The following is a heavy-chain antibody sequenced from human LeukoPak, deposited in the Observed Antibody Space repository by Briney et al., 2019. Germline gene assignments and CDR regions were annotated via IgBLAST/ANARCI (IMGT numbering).Heavy chain of an antibody. Sequence: GASVKVSCKASGGTFSYYAINWVRQAPGQGLEWMGGILPIFRTANYAQRFQGRVTITADESTSTAYMELSSLRSEDTAVYYCAREDTIFGVDFWGQGTLVTVSS. J-gene: IGHJ4*02. D-gene: IGHD3-3*01. CDR1: GGTFSYYA. CDR2: ILPIFRTA. V-gene: IGHV1-69*13. CDR3: AREDTIFGVDF.